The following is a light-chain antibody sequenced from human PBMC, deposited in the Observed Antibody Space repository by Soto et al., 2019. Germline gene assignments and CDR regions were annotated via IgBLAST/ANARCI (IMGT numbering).Light chain of an antibody. Sequence: QPVLTQSPSASASLGASVKVTCTLSSGHSSYAIAWHQQQPEKGPRYLMKLNNDGSHSKGDGIPDRFSGSSSGAERYLTISSLQSEDEADYYCQTWDTGTHYIFGPGTKVTVL. CDR2: LNNDGSH. J-gene: IGLJ1*01. CDR1: SGHSSYA. V-gene: IGLV4-69*02. CDR3: QTWDTGTHYI.